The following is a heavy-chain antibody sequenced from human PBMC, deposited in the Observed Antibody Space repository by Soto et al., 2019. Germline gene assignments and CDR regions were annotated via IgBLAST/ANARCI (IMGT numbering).Heavy chain of an antibody. D-gene: IGHD2-2*01. CDR3: AKDYPEGLVVVPAAPYGMDV. J-gene: IGHJ6*04. CDR2: ISGSGGST. V-gene: IGHV3-23*01. Sequence: LRLSCAASGFTFSSYAMSWVRQAPGKGLEWVSAISGSGGSTYYADSVKGRFTISRDNSKNTLYLQMNSLRAEDTAVYYCAKDYPEGLVVVPAAPYGMDVWGKGTTVTV. CDR1: GFTFSSYA.